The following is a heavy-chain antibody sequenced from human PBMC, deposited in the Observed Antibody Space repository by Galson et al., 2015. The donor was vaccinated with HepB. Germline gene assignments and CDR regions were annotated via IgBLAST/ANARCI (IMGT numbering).Heavy chain of an antibody. J-gene: IGHJ4*02. D-gene: IGHD3-22*01. V-gene: IGHV1-18*04. CDR3: VSAGYYDSSGYFDH. CDR1: NNTSTKYG. Sequence: SVKVSCKAINNTSTKYGLSWVRQAPGQGLEWMGWISLHYGKTKTSQKVQDRVVMTTDTATSTAYMELRSLRADDTAIYFCVSAGYYDSSGYFDHWGQGTLVIVSS. CDR2: ISLHYGKT.